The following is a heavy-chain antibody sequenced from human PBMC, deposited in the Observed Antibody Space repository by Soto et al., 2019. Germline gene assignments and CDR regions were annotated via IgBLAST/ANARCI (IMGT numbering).Heavy chain of an antibody. Sequence: QITLKESGPTLVKPTQTLTLTCTFSGFSLSTSEVGVAWIRQPPGKALEWLAVIYWDDDRRYSPSLKSRLTITKDTSKNQVGLTMTNINPVYTATYYCAHTTYGSGNYYERELDYWGQGTLVTVSS. V-gene: IGHV2-5*02. CDR1: GFSLSTSEVG. CDR2: IYWDDDR. J-gene: IGHJ4*02. D-gene: IGHD3-10*01. CDR3: AHTTYGSGNYYERELDY.